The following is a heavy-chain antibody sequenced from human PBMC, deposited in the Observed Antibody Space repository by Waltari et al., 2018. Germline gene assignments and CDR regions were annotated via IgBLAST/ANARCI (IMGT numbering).Heavy chain of an antibody. Sequence: QVQLQQWGAGLLKPSETLSLTCAVYGGSFSGYYWSWIRQPPGQGMEWIGEINHSGSTNYNPSLKIRVTISVDTSKNQFSLKLSSVTAADTAVYYCAKDEQQLDGWGQGTLVTVSS. D-gene: IGHD6-13*01. CDR1: GGSFSGYY. CDR3: AKDEQQLDG. CDR2: INHSGST. J-gene: IGHJ4*02. V-gene: IGHV4-34*01.